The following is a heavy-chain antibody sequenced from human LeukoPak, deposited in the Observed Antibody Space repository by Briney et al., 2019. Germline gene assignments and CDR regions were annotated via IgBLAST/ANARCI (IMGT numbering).Heavy chain of an antibody. CDR3: ARRYYDFWSGQDYMDV. V-gene: IGHV1-8*01. D-gene: IGHD3-3*01. J-gene: IGHJ6*03. CDR1: GYTFTSYD. Sequence: ASVKVSCKASGYTFTSYDIHWVRQATGQGLEWMGWMNPNNGNTGYAQKFQGRVTITRNTSISTAYMELSSLRSEDTAVYYCARRYYDFWSGQDYMDVWGKGTTVTVSS. CDR2: MNPNNGNT.